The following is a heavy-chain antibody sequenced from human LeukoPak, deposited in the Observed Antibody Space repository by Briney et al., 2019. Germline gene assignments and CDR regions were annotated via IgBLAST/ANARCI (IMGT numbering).Heavy chain of an antibody. V-gene: IGHV3-74*01. J-gene: IGHJ6*03. CDR1: GFTFSSYW. CDR3: ARPLYCFYMVF. Sequence: GGSLRLSCAASGFTFSSYWMHWVRQAPGKGLVWVSVINSDGSSTSYADSVKGRFTISRDNAKNTLYLHMNSLRAEDTAVYYYARPLYCFYMVFWGQGTTVTVSS. CDR2: INSDGSST.